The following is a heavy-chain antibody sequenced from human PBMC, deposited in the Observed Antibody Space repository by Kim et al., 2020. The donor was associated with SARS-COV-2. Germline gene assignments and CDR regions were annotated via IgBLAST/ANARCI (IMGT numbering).Heavy chain of an antibody. Sequence: GESLKISCKGSGYSFTSYWISWVRQMPGKGLEWMGRIDPSDSYTNYSPSFQGHVTISADKSISTAYLQWSSLKASDTAMYYCARELLGRDGSGPQDYWGQGTLVTVSS. CDR3: ARELLGRDGSGPQDY. CDR2: IDPSDSYT. V-gene: IGHV5-10-1*01. J-gene: IGHJ4*02. D-gene: IGHD3-10*01. CDR1: GYSFTSYW.